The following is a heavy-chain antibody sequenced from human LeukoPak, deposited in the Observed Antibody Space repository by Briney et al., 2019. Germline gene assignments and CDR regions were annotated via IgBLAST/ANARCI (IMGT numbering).Heavy chain of an antibody. CDR2: IQQHGSET. V-gene: IGHV3-7*01. CDR1: GFTFSHTW. D-gene: IGHD2-2*01. J-gene: IGHJ1*01. Sequence: GGSLRLSCAASGFTFSHTWISWVRQAPGKGLEWVANIQQHGSETYYGDSVKGRFTISRDNAKNSLYLQMNSLRAEDTAVYYCATYSSSNGREFQYWGQGTLVTVSS. CDR3: ATYSSSNGREFQY.